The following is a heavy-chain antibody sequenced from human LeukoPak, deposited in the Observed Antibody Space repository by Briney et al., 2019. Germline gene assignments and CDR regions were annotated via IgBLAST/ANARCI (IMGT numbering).Heavy chain of an antibody. Sequence: GGSLRLSCAASGFTFDDYGMSWVRQAPGKGLEWVSGINWNGGSTGYADSVKGRFTISRDNAKNSLYLQMNSLRAEDTAVYYCARDRPPYYYDSSGYSDYWGQGTLVTVSS. J-gene: IGHJ4*02. CDR1: GFTFDDYG. CDR2: INWNGGST. D-gene: IGHD3-22*01. V-gene: IGHV3-20*04. CDR3: ARDRPPYYYDSSGYSDY.